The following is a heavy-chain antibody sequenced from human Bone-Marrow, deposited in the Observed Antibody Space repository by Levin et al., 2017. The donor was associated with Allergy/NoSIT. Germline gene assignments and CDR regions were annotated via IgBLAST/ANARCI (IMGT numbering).Heavy chain of an antibody. CDR1: GFTFSTYE. CDR3: TRGTGNDYGDYTY. CDR2: IRSSSSTI. Sequence: PGGSLRLSCAGSGFTFSTYEMNWVRQAPGKGLEWVAYIRSSSSTIYYADSVKGRFTISRDNAKNSLYLQMNSLSVEDTAGYYWTRGTGNDYGDYTYWGPGALVTVSS. V-gene: IGHV3-48*03. D-gene: IGHD4-17*01. J-gene: IGHJ4*02.